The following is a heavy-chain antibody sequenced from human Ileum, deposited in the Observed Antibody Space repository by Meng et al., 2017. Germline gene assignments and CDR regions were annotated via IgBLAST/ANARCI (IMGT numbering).Heavy chain of an antibody. CDR1: GGPFSGYY. Sequence: SETLSPTCAVHGGPFSGYYCSWIRQLPGKGLEWIGEINHSGSTNYNPSLKSRVTISVDTSKNQFSLKLSTVTAADTPVYYCASGIAVACDIDYWGQGTLVTVSS. J-gene: IGHJ4*02. D-gene: IGHD6-19*01. V-gene: IGHV4-34*01. CDR3: ASGIAVACDIDY. CDR2: INHSGST.